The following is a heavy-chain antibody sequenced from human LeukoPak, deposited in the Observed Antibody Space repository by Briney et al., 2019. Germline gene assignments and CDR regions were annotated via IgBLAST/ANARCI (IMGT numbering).Heavy chain of an antibody. CDR3: ARAYYHDSSDYYFPLDY. Sequence: ASVKVSCKASGYTFTSYYMHWVRQAPGQGLEWMGIINPIGGSTSYAQKFQGRVTMTRDTSTSTVYMELSSLRSEDTAVYYCARAYYHDSSDYYFPLDYWGQGTLVTVSS. CDR1: GYTFTSYY. V-gene: IGHV1-46*01. D-gene: IGHD3-22*01. J-gene: IGHJ4*02. CDR2: INPIGGST.